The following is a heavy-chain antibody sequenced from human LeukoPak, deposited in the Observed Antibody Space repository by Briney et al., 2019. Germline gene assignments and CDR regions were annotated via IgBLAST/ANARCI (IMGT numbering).Heavy chain of an antibody. Sequence: PGGSLRLSCAASGFTFSSYGMSWVRQAPGKGLEWVSAISGSGGSTYYADSVKGRFTISRDNSKNTLYLQMNSLRAEDTAVYYCAKYSIHYYDSSGHLDYWGQGTLVTVSS. V-gene: IGHV3-23*01. CDR2: ISGSGGST. CDR1: GFTFSSYG. J-gene: IGHJ4*02. D-gene: IGHD3-22*01. CDR3: AKYSIHYYDSSGHLDY.